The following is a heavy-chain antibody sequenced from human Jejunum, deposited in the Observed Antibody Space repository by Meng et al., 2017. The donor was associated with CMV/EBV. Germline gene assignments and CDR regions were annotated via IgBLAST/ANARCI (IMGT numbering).Heavy chain of an antibody. V-gene: IGHV3-11*01. J-gene: IGHJ4*02. CDR3: ARGNYGFDY. D-gene: IGHD4-17*01. CDR1: CSPFGAYS. Sequence: LSVAVAASCSPFGAYSLTWVRQAPGKGLEWVSYITGSGDIIYYADSVKGRFTISRDNAKSSLYLEINSLRAEDTAVYYCARGNYGFDYWGQGTLVTVSS. CDR2: ITGSGDII.